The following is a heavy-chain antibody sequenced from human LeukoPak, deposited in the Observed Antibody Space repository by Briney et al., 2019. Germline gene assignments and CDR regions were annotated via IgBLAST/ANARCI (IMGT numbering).Heavy chain of an antibody. CDR1: GFTFDDYA. D-gene: IGHD6-19*01. V-gene: IGHV3-9*01. J-gene: IGHJ4*02. Sequence: GGSLRLSCTASGFTFDDYAMHWVRQAPGKGLEWVAGISWNSGSIKYADSVKGRFTISRDNAKNSLYLQMNSLSTEETALYYCARFDSGWQALDYWGQGTQVTVSS. CDR2: ISWNSGSI. CDR3: ARFDSGWQALDY.